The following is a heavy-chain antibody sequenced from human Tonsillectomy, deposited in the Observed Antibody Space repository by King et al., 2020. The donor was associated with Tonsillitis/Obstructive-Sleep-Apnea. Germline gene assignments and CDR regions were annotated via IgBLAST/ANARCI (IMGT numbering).Heavy chain of an antibody. J-gene: IGHJ4*02. Sequence: VQLVESGGGLIQPGGSLRLSCAASGFTVSSNYMSGVRQAPGKGLEWVSGIYSGGSTYYADSVKGRFTISSDNSKNTLYLQMNSLRAEDTAVYYCATLPAAASGVFDYWGQGTLVTVSS. CDR1: GFTVSSNY. V-gene: IGHV3-53*01. D-gene: IGHD2-2*01. CDR2: IYSGGST. CDR3: ATLPAAASGVFDY.